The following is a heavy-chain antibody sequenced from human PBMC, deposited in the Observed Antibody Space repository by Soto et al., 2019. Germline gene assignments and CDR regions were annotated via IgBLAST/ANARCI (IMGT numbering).Heavy chain of an antibody. J-gene: IGHJ6*02. CDR3: AADRPGTRDPSYYGMDV. Sequence: SVKVSCKASGLTITSSAVQWVRQARGQRLEWIGWIVVGSGNTNYAQKFQERVTITRDMSTSTAYMELSSLRSEDTAVYYCAADRPGTRDPSYYGMDVWGQGTTVTVSS. CDR1: GLTITSSA. V-gene: IGHV1-58*01. CDR2: IVVGSGNT. D-gene: IGHD1-7*01.